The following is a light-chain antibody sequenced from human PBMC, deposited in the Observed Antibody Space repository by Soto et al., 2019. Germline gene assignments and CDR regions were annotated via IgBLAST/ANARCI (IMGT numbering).Light chain of an antibody. Sequence: QSVLTQPASVSGSPGQSITISCTGTSSDVGGYNYVSWYQQHPDKAPKLIIFEVSNRPSGVSNRFSGSKSGNTASLTISGLQDEDAADYHYSSYTASSTVVFGGGTKVTVL. V-gene: IGLV2-14*01. J-gene: IGLJ2*01. CDR3: SSYTASSTVV. CDR2: EVS. CDR1: SSDVGGYNY.